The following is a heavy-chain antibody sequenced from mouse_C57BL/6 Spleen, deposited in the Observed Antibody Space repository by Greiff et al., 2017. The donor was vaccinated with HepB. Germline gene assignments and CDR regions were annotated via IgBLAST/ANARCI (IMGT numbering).Heavy chain of an antibody. V-gene: IGHV1-39*01. J-gene: IGHJ3*01. CDR3: VFYDYEGGFAY. Sequence: EVKLMESGPELVKPGASVKISCKASGYSFTDYNMNWVKQSNGKSLEWIGVINPNYGTTSYNQKFKGKATLTVDQSSSTAYMQLNSLTSEDSAVYYCVFYDYEGGFAYWGQGTLVTVSA. CDR2: INPNYGTT. CDR1: GYSFTDYN. D-gene: IGHD2-4*01.